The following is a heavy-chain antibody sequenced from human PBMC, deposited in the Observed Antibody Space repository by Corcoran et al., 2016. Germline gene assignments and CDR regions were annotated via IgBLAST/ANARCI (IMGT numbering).Heavy chain of an antibody. CDR1: GFTFSSYG. V-gene: IGHV3-30*18. CDR3: AKDGDYGDQRPGNYYYGMDV. J-gene: IGHJ6*02. D-gene: IGHD4-17*01. Sequence: QVQLVESGGGVVQPGRSLRLSCAASGFTFSSYGMHWVRQAPGKGLEWVAVISYDGSNKYYADSVKGRFTISRDNSKNTLYLQMNSLRAADTAVYYCAKDGDYGDQRPGNYYYGMDVWGQGTTVTVSS. CDR2: ISYDGSNK.